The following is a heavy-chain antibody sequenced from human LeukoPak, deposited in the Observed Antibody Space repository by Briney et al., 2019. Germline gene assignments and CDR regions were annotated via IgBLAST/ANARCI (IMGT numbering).Heavy chain of an antibody. CDR3: ANPEYSSSWYYFDY. D-gene: IGHD6-13*01. CDR1: GFTFSSYA. J-gene: IGHJ4*02. CDR2: ISGSGGST. Sequence: GGSLRLSCAASGFTFSSYAMSWVRQAPGKGLEWVSAISGSGGSTYYADSVKGRFTISRDNSKNTLYLQMNSLRAEDTAVYYCANPEYSSSWYYFDYWGQGTLVTVSS. V-gene: IGHV3-23*01.